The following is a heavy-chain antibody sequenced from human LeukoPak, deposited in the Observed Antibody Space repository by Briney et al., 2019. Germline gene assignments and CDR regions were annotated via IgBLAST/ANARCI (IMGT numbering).Heavy chain of an antibody. CDR1: GGSFSGYY. V-gene: IGHV4-34*01. Sequence: SETLSLTCAVYGGSFSGYYWSWIRQPPGKGLEWIGEINHSGSTNYNPSLKSRVTISVDTSKNQFSLKLSSVTAADTAVYYCARGHSSSWYVGYNWFDPWGQGTLVTVSS. CDR3: ARGHSSSWYVGYNWFDP. D-gene: IGHD6-13*01. CDR2: INHSGST. J-gene: IGHJ5*02.